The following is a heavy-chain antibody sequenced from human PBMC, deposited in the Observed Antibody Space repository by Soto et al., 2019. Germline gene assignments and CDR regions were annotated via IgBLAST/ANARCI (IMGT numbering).Heavy chain of an antibody. CDR1: GFTFSSNW. CDR2: INSDGTTT. J-gene: IGHJ4*01. D-gene: IGHD3-22*01. Sequence: GGSLRLSCAASGFTFSSNWMHWVRQAPGKGLVWVSRINSDGTTTNYADSVKGRFTISRDNAKDTLYLQMNSLRAEDTALYYCTTDSYSTMIVVRFDYWGHGTLVTVSS. V-gene: IGHV3-74*01. CDR3: TTDSYSTMIVVRFDY.